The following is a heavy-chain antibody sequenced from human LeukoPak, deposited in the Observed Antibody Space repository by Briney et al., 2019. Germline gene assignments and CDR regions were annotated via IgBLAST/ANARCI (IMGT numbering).Heavy chain of an antibody. CDR3: ASTRLGYCSGGSCYSFDY. CDR1: GGSISTYY. V-gene: IGHV4-4*07. J-gene: IGHJ4*02. D-gene: IGHD2-15*01. Sequence: SETLSLTCSVSGGSISTYYWSWIRQPAGKGLEWIGRIYTTGGTNYSPSLKSRVTMSVDTSKNQFSLKLTSVTAADTAVYYCASTRLGYCSGGSCYSFDYWGQGTLVSVSS. CDR2: IYTTGGT.